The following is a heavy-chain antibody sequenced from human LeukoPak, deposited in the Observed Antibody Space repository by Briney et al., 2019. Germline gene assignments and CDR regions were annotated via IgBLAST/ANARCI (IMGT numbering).Heavy chain of an antibody. D-gene: IGHD3-10*01. CDR2: ISGSGGST. Sequence: PGGSLRLSCAASGFTFSSYAMSWVRQAPGKGLEWVSAISGSGGSTYYADSVKGRFTISRDNSKNTLYLQMNSLRAEDTAVYYCAKDRKTMVRGVTGLYFDYWGQGTLVTVSS. V-gene: IGHV3-23*01. CDR1: GFTFSSYA. CDR3: AKDRKTMVRGVTGLYFDY. J-gene: IGHJ4*02.